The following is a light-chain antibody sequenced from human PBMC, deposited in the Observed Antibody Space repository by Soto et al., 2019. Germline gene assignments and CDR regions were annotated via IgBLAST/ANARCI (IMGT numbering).Light chain of an antibody. J-gene: IGKJ3*01. Sequence: DIKMTQSPSSVSASVGDRVTITCRASQDILSWLAWYQQKPGEAPRLLIYASSNLQSGVPSRFSGSGSGTDFTLTISSLQPEDFATYYCQQANSFPITFGPGTRLDIK. CDR2: ASS. CDR1: QDILSW. CDR3: QQANSFPIT. V-gene: IGKV1-12*01.